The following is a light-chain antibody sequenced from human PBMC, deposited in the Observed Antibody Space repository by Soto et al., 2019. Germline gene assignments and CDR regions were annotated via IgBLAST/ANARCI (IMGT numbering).Light chain of an antibody. CDR1: SSDVGGYNY. J-gene: IGLJ2*01. V-gene: IGLV2-14*01. Sequence: QSVLTQPASVSGSPGQSITISCTGTSSDVGGYNYVSWYQQHPGKAPKLMIYDVSNRPSGVSNRFSGSKSGNTASLTISGLQAEDEADYYCSSYTSSSIPKVFGGGTKLTVL. CDR3: SSYTSSSIPKV. CDR2: DVS.